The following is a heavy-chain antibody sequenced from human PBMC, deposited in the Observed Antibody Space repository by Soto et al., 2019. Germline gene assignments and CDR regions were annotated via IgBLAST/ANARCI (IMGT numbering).Heavy chain of an antibody. D-gene: IGHD4-17*01. CDR2: IYGGGST. V-gene: IGHV3-53*01. CDR1: GFTVSGNY. J-gene: IGHJ4*02. CDR3: ASGDNGGFPY. Sequence: EVQLVESGGGLIQPGGSLRLSCAASGFTVSGNYMTWVRQAPGKGLEWGSVIYGGGSTYYADSVKGRFTISRDNSENTLFLQMNRLRAEDTAVYYCASGDNGGFPYWGQGTLVNVSS.